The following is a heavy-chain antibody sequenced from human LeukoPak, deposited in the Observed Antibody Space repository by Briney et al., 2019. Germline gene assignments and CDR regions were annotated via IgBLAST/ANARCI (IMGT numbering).Heavy chain of an antibody. V-gene: IGHV3-23*01. CDR3: VCALRAVAGT. CDR2: ISDSGGRT. Sequence: PGGSLRLSCAVSGITLSNYGMSWVRQAPGKGLEWVAGISDSGGRTNYADSVKGRFTISRDNPKNTLYLQMNSLRAEDTAVYYCVCALRAVAGTWGQGTLVTVSS. D-gene: IGHD6-19*01. CDR1: GITLSNYG. J-gene: IGHJ5*02.